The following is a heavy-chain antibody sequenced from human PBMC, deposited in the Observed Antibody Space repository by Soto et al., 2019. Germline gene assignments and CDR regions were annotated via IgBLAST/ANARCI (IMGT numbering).Heavy chain of an antibody. V-gene: IGHV1-69*06. D-gene: IGHD5-18*01. Sequence: QVQLVKSGAEVKKPGSSVKVSCKASGGTFSSYAISWVRQAPGQGLEWMGGIIPVFGTGIYAQKFQGRVTITADKSTNKAYMELSSLRSEDTAVYFCARVGVTGGYTYGLDYWGQGTLVNVSA. CDR1: GGTFSSYA. CDR2: IIPVFGTG. CDR3: ARVGVTGGYTYGLDY. J-gene: IGHJ4*02.